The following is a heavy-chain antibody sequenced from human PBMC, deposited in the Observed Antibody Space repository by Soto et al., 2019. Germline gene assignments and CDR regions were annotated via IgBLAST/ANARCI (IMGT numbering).Heavy chain of an antibody. CDR3: ASSFSGSFSYDSSGYTNWFDP. CDR1: GYSFTSYW. D-gene: IGHD3-22*01. Sequence: GESLKIFCKGSGYSFTSYWISWVRQMPGKGLEWMGRIDPSDSYTNYSPSFQGHVTISADKSISTAYLQWSSLKASDTAMYYCASSFSGSFSYDSSGYTNWFDPWGQGTLVTVSS. V-gene: IGHV5-10-1*01. CDR2: IDPSDSYT. J-gene: IGHJ5*02.